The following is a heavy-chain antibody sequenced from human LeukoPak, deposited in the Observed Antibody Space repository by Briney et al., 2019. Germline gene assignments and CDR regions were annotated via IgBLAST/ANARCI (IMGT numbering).Heavy chain of an antibody. J-gene: IGHJ4*02. V-gene: IGHV1-2*02. CDR1: GYTFTGYY. CDR2: INPNSGGT. CDR3: ARGPPYYYDTSGYYYAY. D-gene: IGHD3-22*01. Sequence: ASVKVSCKASGYTFTGYYMHWVRQAPGQGLEWMGWINPNSGGTNYAQKFQGRVTMTRDTSNSTAYMELSRLKSDDTAVYYCARGPPYYYDTSGYYYAYWGQGTLVTVSS.